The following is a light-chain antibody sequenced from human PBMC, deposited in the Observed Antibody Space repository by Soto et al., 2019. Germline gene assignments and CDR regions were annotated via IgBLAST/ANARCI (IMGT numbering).Light chain of an antibody. J-gene: IGKJ2*01. CDR2: GAS. CDR1: QSVNSNY. CDR3: QQFGSSYT. Sequence: EIVVTQSPGTLALSPGERATLSCRASQSVNSNYLAWYQLKVGQAPRLLIYGASRRATGIPDRFSGSGSGTDFILTISRLEPEDFAVYYCQQFGSSYTFGQGTKLEIK. V-gene: IGKV3-20*01.